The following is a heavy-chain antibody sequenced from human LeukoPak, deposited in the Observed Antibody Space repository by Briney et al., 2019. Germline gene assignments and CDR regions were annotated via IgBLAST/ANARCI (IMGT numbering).Heavy chain of an antibody. J-gene: IGHJ4*02. Sequence: ASVKVSCKASGYTFTSYDINWVRQATGQGLEWMGWMNPNSGNTGYAQKFQGRVTITRNTSISTAYMELSSLRSEDTAVYYYARGLRIVGATFNYWGQGTLVTVSS. CDR3: ARGLRIVGATFNY. D-gene: IGHD1-26*01. V-gene: IGHV1-8*03. CDR2: MNPNSGNT. CDR1: GYTFTSYD.